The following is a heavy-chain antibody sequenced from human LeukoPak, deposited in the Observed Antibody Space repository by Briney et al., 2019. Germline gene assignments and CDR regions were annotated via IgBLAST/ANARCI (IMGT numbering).Heavy chain of an antibody. J-gene: IGHJ4*02. CDR2: IYYSGST. V-gene: IGHV4-39*01. CDR3: ASGRYSYGPSADY. CDR1: GGSISSSSYY. Sequence: PSETLSLTCTVSGGSISSSSYYWGWIRQPPGKGLEWIGSIYYSGSTYYNPSLKSRVTISVDTSKNQFSLKLSSVTAADTAVYYCASGRYSYGPSADYWGQGTLVTVSS. D-gene: IGHD5-18*01.